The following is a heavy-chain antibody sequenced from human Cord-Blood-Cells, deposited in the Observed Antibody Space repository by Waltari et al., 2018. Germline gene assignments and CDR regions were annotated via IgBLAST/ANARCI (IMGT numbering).Heavy chain of an antibody. CDR3: AFTVAGRDWFDP. J-gene: IGHJ5*02. CDR1: GHPFTGYY. CDR2: SNPNSGGT. D-gene: IGHD6-19*01. Sequence: QVQLVQSGAEVKKPRASVQVPSTASGHPFTGYYMHWVRQAPGQGLEWMERSNPNSGGTNYAQKFQGRVTMTRDTSISTAYMELSRLRSDDTAVYYCAFTVAGRDWFDPWGQGTLVTVSS. V-gene: IGHV1-2*06.